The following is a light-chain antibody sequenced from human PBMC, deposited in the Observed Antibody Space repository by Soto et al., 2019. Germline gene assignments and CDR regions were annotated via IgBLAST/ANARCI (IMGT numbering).Light chain of an antibody. CDR2: YDT. CDR1: NIGSKS. CDR3: QVWDTSSDHPV. J-gene: IGLJ2*01. V-gene: IGLV3-21*04. Sequence: SYELTQPPSVSVAPGKTARITCGGNNIGSKSVHWYQQKPGQAPMLVISYDTDRPSGIPERFSGSNSGNTATLTISRVEAGDEADYYCQVWDTSSDHPVFGGGTKLTVL.